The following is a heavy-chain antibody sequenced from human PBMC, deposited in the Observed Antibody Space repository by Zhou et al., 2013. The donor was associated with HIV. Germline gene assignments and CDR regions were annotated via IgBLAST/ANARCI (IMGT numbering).Heavy chain of an antibody. CDR2: IIPIFGTA. CDR1: GYTFTNYG. D-gene: IGHD6-13*01. J-gene: IGHJ6*02. V-gene: IGHV1-69*05. CDR3: ARPIGAAAAADPYYYYGMDV. Sequence: QVQLVQSGAEVKKPGASVKVSCKASGYTFTNYGLNWVRQAPGQGLEWMGGIIPIFGTANYAQKFQGRVTITTDESTSTAYMELSSLRSEDTAVYYCARPIGAAAAADPYYYYGMDVWGQGTTVTVSS.